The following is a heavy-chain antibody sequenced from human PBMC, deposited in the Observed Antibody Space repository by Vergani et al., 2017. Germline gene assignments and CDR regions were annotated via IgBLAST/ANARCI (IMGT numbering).Heavy chain of an antibody. Sequence: QLQLQESGPGLVKPSDTLSLTCTVSGGSISSSSYYWGWIRHPPGKGLEWIGSIYYSGSTYYNPSLKSRVTISVDTSKNQVPLKLSSVTAADTAVYYCARQRVGALELDYWGQGTLVTVSS. CDR1: GGSISSSSYY. J-gene: IGHJ4*02. CDR3: ARQRVGALELDY. CDR2: IYYSGST. D-gene: IGHD1-26*01. V-gene: IGHV4-39*01.